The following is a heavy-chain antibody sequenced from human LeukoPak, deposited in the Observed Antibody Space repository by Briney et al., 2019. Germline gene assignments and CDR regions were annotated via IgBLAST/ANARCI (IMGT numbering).Heavy chain of an antibody. CDR2: INTDGSNT. CDR3: VVWGEDRSGHRFDF. V-gene: IGHV3-74*01. J-gene: IGHJ4*02. Sequence: GGSLRLSCAASGFTFDYYWMHWVRQAPGKGLMWVSRINTDGSNTHYADSAKGRFTISRDNAKNTLYLQMNGLRVEDTAVYYCVVWGEDRSGHRFDFWGQGTLVTVSS. CDR1: GFTFDYYW. D-gene: IGHD3-22*01.